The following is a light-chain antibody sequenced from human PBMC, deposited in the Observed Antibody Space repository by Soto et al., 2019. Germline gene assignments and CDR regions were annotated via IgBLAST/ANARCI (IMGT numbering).Light chain of an antibody. V-gene: IGKV3-20*01. CDR1: QSVSSSY. Sequence: EIVLTQSPGTLSLSPGERATLSCRASQSVSSSYLAWYQQKPGQAPRLLIYGASSRATGIPDRFSGSGSGTHFTLTIRSVARGVFAVYQSQEYGSPPLTFGRGTKVDIK. CDR3: QEYGSPPLT. CDR2: GAS. J-gene: IGKJ4*01.